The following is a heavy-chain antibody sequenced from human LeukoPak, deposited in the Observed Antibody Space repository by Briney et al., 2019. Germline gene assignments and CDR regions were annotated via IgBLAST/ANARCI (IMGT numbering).Heavy chain of an antibody. D-gene: IGHD3-22*01. CDR3: ARLNYDGSGSYYFDY. V-gene: IGHV4-59*01. CDR2: IYSSGST. Sequence: PSETLSLTCTVSGGSISGYYWRWIRQPPGKGLEWIGSIYSSGSTNYNPSLKSRVTIPVDTPKNQFSLKLSSVTDTDTAVYYCARLNYDGSGSYYFDYWGQGTLVTVSS. J-gene: IGHJ4*02. CDR1: GGSISGYY.